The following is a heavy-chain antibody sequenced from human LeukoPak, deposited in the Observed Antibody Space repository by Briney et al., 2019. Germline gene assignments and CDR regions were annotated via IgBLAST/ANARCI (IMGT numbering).Heavy chain of an antibody. Sequence: PSETLSLTCTVSGYSISSGYYWGWIRQPPGKGLEWIASIFHTGSTYYNPSLKSRVSISVDPSKKKFSLNMISVTAADTAVYYCATLKVGATPVDYWGQGTLVIVSS. J-gene: IGHJ4*02. CDR1: GYSISSGYY. V-gene: IGHV4-38-2*02. CDR2: IFHTGST. CDR3: ATLKVGATPVDY. D-gene: IGHD1-26*01.